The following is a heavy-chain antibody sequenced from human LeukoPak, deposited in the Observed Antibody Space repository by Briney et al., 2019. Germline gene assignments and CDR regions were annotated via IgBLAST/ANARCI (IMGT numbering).Heavy chain of an antibody. CDR2: ISGSGGST. Sequence: PPGGSLRLSCAASGFTFSSYAMSWVRRAPGKGLEWVSAISGSGGSTYYADSVKGRFTISRDNSKNTLYLQMNSLRAEDTAVYYCAKDKGGIAVAGNFDYWGQGTLVTVSS. CDR3: AKDKGGIAVAGNFDY. V-gene: IGHV3-23*01. CDR1: GFTFSSYA. D-gene: IGHD6-19*01. J-gene: IGHJ4*02.